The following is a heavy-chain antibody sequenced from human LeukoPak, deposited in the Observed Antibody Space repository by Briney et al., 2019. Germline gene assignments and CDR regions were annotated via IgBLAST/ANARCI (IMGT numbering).Heavy chain of an antibody. CDR3: ATALDTAMVTY. Sequence: PSETLSLTCTVSGGSISSYYWSWIRQPPGKGLEWIGYIYYSGSTNYNPSLKSRVTISVDTSKNQFSLKLSSVTAADTAVYYCATALDTAMVTYWGQGTLVTVS. J-gene: IGHJ4*02. V-gene: IGHV4-59*01. D-gene: IGHD5-18*01. CDR2: IYYSGST. CDR1: GGSISSYY.